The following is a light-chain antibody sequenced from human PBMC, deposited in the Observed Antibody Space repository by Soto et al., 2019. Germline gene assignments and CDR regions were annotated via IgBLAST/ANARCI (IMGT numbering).Light chain of an antibody. J-gene: IGLJ1*01. CDR1: TSDVGSYDL. CDR3: CSYAGGRSPYV. CDR2: EVS. V-gene: IGLV2-23*02. Sequence: QSALTQPASGSGSPGQSITISCTGTTSDVGSYDLVSWYQQHPGKAPKIMIYEVSKRPSGDSNRFSGSKSGNTASLTISGLQAEDEADYYCCSYAGGRSPYVFGTGTKVTV.